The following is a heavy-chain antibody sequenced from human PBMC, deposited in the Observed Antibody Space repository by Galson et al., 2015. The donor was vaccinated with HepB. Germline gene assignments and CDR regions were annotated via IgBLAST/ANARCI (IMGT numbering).Heavy chain of an antibody. V-gene: IGHV1-69*13. CDR2: IIPIFGTA. Sequence: SVKVSCKASGGTFSSYAISWVRQAPGQGLEWMGGIIPIFGTANYAQKFQGRVTITADESTSTAYMELSSLRSEDTAVYYCAGAAERWLQWRGNYFDYWGQGTLVTVSS. CDR1: GGTFSSYA. CDR3: AGAAERWLQWRGNYFDY. J-gene: IGHJ4*02. D-gene: IGHD5-24*01.